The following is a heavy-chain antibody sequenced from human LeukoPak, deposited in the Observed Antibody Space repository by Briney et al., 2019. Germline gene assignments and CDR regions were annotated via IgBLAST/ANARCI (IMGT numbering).Heavy chain of an antibody. CDR3: AKEDPAIILGIDY. CDR2: ISSSSGYI. J-gene: IGHJ4*02. CDR1: GFTFSSYT. V-gene: IGHV3-21*04. D-gene: IGHD5-18*01. Sequence: GGSLRLSCAASGFTFSSYTMNSVRQAPGKGLEWVSSISSSSGYIYYADSVKGRFSISRDNTKNSLFLQLDSLRVEDTAVYFCAKEDPAIILGIDYWGQGALVIVSS.